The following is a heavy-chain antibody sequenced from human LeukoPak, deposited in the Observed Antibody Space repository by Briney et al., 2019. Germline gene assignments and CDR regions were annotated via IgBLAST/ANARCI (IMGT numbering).Heavy chain of an antibody. V-gene: IGHV3-73*01. D-gene: IGHD4-23*01. J-gene: IGHJ4*02. CDR2: IRSKANSYAT. Sequence: GGSLRLSCAASGFTFSGFDMHWVRQASGKGLEWVGRIRSKANSYATAYAASVKDRFTLSRDDSKNTAYLQVNSLKTEDTAVYYCAKGGTTVVMGGGQGTLVTVSS. CDR3: AKGGTTVVMG. CDR1: GFTFSGFD.